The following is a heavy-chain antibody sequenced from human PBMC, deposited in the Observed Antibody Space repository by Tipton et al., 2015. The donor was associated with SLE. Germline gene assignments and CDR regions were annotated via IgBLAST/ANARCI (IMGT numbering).Heavy chain of an antibody. V-gene: IGHV3-48*03. J-gene: IGHJ3*02. Sequence: GSLRLSCAASGFTFSSYEMNWVRQAPGKGLEWVSYISSSGSTIYYADSVKGRFTISRDNAKNSLYLQMSSLRAEDTAVYYCARDYSILPTPGAFDIWGQGTMVTVSS. D-gene: IGHD4-11*01. CDR1: GFTFSSYE. CDR3: ARDYSILPTPGAFDI. CDR2: ISSSGSTI.